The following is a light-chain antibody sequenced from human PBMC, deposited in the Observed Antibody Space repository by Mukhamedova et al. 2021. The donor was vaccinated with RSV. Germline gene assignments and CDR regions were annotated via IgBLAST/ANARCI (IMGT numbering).Light chain of an antibody. V-gene: IGKV3-7*04. CDR1: SVSSSY. CDR3: QQDYNLPPA. J-gene: IGKJ4*01. Sequence: SVSSSYLTWYQQKPGQAPRLLIYGASTTATSIPARFSGSGSGTDFTLTISSLQPEDFAVYYCQQDYNLPPAFGGGTKVELK. CDR2: GAS.